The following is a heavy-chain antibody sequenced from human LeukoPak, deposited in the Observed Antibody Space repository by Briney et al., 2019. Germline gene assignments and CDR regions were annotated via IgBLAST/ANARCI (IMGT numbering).Heavy chain of an antibody. CDR1: GGTFSSYA. D-gene: IGHD6-13*01. V-gene: IGHV1-69*13. Sequence: SVKVFCKASGGTFSSYAISWVRQAPGQGLEWMGGIIPIFGTANYAQKFQGRVTITADESTSTAYMELSSLRSEDTAVYYCARYSSSWYREDYWGQGTLVTVSS. J-gene: IGHJ4*02. CDR2: IIPIFGTA. CDR3: ARYSSSWYREDY.